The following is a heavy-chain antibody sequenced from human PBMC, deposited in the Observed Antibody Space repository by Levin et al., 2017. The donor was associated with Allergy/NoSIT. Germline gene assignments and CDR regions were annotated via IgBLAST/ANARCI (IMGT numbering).Heavy chain of an antibody. CDR1: GFTFSSYG. D-gene: IGHD6-19*01. Sequence: PGESLKISCAASGFTFSSYGMHWVRQAPGKGLEWVAVISSDGRKKFYADSVKGRFTISRDKSKNTLDLQMNSRRAEDAAVYDCAEEVYGSGWYPLGNDAFEMWGQGTKVSVSS. CDR2: ISSDGRKK. V-gene: IGHV3-30*18. J-gene: IGHJ3*02. CDR3: AEEVYGSGWYPLGNDAFEM.